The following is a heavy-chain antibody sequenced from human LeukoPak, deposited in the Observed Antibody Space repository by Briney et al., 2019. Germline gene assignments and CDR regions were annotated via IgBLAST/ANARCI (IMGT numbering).Heavy chain of an antibody. J-gene: IGHJ3*02. V-gene: IGHV4-34*01. Sequence: SETLSLTCAVYGGSFSGYYWSWIRQPPGKGLEWIGEINHSGSTNYNPSLKSRVTISVDTSKNQFSLKLSAVTAADTAVYYCARRRRIVGATPGAFDIWGQGTMVTVSS. CDR1: GGSFSGYY. CDR3: ARRRRIVGATPGAFDI. CDR2: INHSGST. D-gene: IGHD1-26*01.